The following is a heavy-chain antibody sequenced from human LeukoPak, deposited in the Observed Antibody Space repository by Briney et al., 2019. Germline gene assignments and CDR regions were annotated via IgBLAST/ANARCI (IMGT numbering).Heavy chain of an antibody. V-gene: IGHV4-59*01. CDR2: IYYSGST. CDR1: GGSISIYY. J-gene: IGHJ4*02. Sequence: PSETLSLTCTVSGGSISIYYWSWIRQPPGKGLEWIGYIYYSGSTNYNPSLKSRVTISVDTSKNQFSLKLSSVTAADTAVYYCARAEADSAARLYYFDYWGQGTLVTVSS. D-gene: IGHD6-6*01. CDR3: ARAEADSAARLYYFDY.